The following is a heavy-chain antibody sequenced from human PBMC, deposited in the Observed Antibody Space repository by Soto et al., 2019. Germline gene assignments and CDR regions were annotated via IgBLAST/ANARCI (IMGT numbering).Heavy chain of an antibody. Sequence: ASLKVSCKASGYTFTSYAMHWVRRAPGQRLEWMVWINAGNGNTKYSQKFQGRVTITRDTSASTAYMELSSLRSEDTAVYYCARDSVVVATILKNYYYYYYMDVWGKGTTVTVSS. CDR1: GYTFTSYA. CDR3: ARDSVVVATILKNYYYYYYMDV. CDR2: INAGNGNT. J-gene: IGHJ6*03. D-gene: IGHD5-12*01. V-gene: IGHV1-3*01.